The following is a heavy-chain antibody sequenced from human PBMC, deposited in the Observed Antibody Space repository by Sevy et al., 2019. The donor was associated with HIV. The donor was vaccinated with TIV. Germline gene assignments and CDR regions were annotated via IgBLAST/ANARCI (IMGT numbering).Heavy chain of an antibody. V-gene: IGHV3-23*01. Sequence: GGYLRLSCAASGFTFSSFAMSWVRHIPGKGLEWVSTINGRGGSAYYADSVKGRFTLSRDNSNNTVFLQMNRLRDEDTAVYYCARPTPRTAPSSAAFFDYWGQGTLVTVSS. D-gene: IGHD1-26*01. CDR1: GFTFSSFA. CDR3: ARPTPRTAPSSAAFFDY. J-gene: IGHJ4*02. CDR2: INGRGGSA.